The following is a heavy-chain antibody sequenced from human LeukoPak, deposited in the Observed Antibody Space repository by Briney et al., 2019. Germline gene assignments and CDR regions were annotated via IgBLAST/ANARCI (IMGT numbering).Heavy chain of an antibody. CDR1: GFTFSSYG. Sequence: PGGSLRLSCAASGFTFSSYGMSWVRQAPGKGLEWVSAISGSGGSTYYADSVKGRFTISRDNSKNTLYLQMNSLRAEDTAVYYCAKDLNYGDYNWFDPWGQGTLVTVSS. CDR2: ISGSGGST. J-gene: IGHJ5*02. D-gene: IGHD4-17*01. CDR3: AKDLNYGDYNWFDP. V-gene: IGHV3-23*01.